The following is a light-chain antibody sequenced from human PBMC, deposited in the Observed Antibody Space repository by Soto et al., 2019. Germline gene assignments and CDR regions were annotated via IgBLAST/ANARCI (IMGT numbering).Light chain of an antibody. V-gene: IGKV3-15*01. CDR1: QSVGSN. Sequence: EIVMTQSPATLSVSPGQRATLSCRASQSVGSNFVGYHQRPGQTPRLLLYGASTRATGGTTRFSGSRSGAEVTLTINSMQSEDFAVYYCQPYYSWPVTFGEGTKVDIK. CDR3: QPYYSWPVT. CDR2: GAS. J-gene: IGKJ4*01.